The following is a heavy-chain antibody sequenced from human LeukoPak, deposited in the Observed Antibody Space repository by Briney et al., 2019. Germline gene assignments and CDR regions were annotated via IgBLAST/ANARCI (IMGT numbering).Heavy chain of an antibody. Sequence: PSETLSLTCTVSGGSISSYYWSWFRQPPGKGLEWIGSIYYSGSTYYNPSLKSRVTISVDTSKNQFSLKLSSVTAADTAVYYCARHRTYYYDSSGCFDYWGQGTLVTVSS. CDR3: ARHRTYYYDSSGCFDY. D-gene: IGHD3-22*01. CDR2: IYYSGST. CDR1: GGSISSYY. J-gene: IGHJ4*02. V-gene: IGHV4-59*05.